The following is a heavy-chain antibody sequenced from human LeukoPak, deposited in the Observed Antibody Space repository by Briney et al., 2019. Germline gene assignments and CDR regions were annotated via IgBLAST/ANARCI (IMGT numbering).Heavy chain of an antibody. V-gene: IGHV3-33*01. CDR3: ARDRGAYYDYVWGSYRYTVGY. Sequence: GGSLRLSCAASGFTFSSYGMHWVRQAPGKGLEWVAVIWYDGSNKYYADSVKGRFTISRDNSKNTLYLQMNSLRAEDTAVYYCARDRGAYYDYVWGSYRYTVGYWGQGTLVTVSS. CDR1: GFTFSSYG. J-gene: IGHJ4*02. CDR2: IWYDGSNK. D-gene: IGHD3-16*02.